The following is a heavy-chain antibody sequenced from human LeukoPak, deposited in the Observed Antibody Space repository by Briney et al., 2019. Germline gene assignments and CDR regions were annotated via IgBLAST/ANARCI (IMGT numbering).Heavy chain of an antibody. CDR3: AREGTVEARPPDY. D-gene: IGHD2-8*02. J-gene: IGHJ4*02. Sequence: GWINTNTGNPTYAQGFTGRFVFSLDTSVSTAYLQISSLKAEDTAVYYCAREGTVEARPPDYWGQGTLVTVSS. V-gene: IGHV7-4-1*02. CDR2: INTNTGNP.